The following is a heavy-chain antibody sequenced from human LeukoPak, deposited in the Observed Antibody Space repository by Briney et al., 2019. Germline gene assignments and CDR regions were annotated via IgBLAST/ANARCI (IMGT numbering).Heavy chain of an antibody. CDR3: ARDNDYGGNSVWDY. CDR2: ISSSSYI. D-gene: IGHD4-23*01. Sequence: GGSLRLSCAASGFTFSSYSMNWVRQAPGKGLEWVSSISSSSYIYYADSVKGRFTISRDNAKNSLYLQMNSLRAEDTAVYYCARDNDYGGNSVWDYWGQGTLVTVSS. J-gene: IGHJ4*02. CDR1: GFTFSSYS. V-gene: IGHV3-21*01.